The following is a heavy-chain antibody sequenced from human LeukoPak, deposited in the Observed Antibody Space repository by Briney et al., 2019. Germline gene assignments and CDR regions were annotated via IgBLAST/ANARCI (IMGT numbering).Heavy chain of an antibody. CDR1: GYTFTSYY. J-gene: IGHJ5*02. Sequence: ASVKVSCKASGYTFTSYYMHWVRQAPGQGLEWMGIINPSGGSTSYAQKFQGRVTMTRDTSTSTVYMELSSLRSEDTAVYYCARAGYYYGSGSYLPAGGFDPWGQGTLVTVSS. CDR3: ARAGYYYGSGSYLPAGGFDP. CDR2: INPSGGST. D-gene: IGHD3-10*01. V-gene: IGHV1-46*01.